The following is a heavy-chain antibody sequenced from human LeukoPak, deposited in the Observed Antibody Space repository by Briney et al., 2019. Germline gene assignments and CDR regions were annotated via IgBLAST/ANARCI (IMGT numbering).Heavy chain of an antibody. Sequence: PGRSLRLSCVASGISVTKNYMTWVRQAPGKGLEWVSVIYGSGTTYYADSVKGRFTISRDNSKNTVYLQMSSLRAEDTAVYYCARYGISGDYGLDYWGQGTLVTVSS. J-gene: IGHJ4*02. V-gene: IGHV3-66*01. CDR2: IYGSGTT. D-gene: IGHD4-17*01. CDR1: GISVTKNY. CDR3: ARYGISGDYGLDY.